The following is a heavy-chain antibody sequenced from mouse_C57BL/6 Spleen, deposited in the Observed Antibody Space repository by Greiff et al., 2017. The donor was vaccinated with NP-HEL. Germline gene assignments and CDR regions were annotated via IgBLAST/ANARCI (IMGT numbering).Heavy chain of an antibody. CDR1: GYTFPGYW. J-gene: IGHJ4*01. CDR2: IHPSVVDT. D-gene: IGHD2-4*01. CDR3: AIVDYDGAMDY. Sequence: QVQLKQPGAELVKPGASVKVSCKASGYTFPGYWIPWVRRRPGKGLEWIGGIHPSVVDTNYTQKFKGKATCTVDKSSSTAYRQLSSLTSEDSAVYYCAIVDYDGAMDYWGQGTSVTVSS. V-gene: IGHV1-74*01.